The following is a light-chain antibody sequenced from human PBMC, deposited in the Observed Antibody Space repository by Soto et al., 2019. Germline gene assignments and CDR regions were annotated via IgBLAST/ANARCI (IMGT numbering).Light chain of an antibody. CDR3: CSYAGSSTPSV. CDR1: SSDVGSYNL. J-gene: IGLJ2*01. V-gene: IGLV2-23*01. CDR2: EGS. Sequence: QSALTHPASVSGSPGQSITISCTGTSSDVGSYNLVSWYQQHPGKAPKLMIYEGSKRPSGVSNRFSGSKSGNTASLTISGLQAEDEADYYCCSYAGSSTPSVFGGGTQLTVL.